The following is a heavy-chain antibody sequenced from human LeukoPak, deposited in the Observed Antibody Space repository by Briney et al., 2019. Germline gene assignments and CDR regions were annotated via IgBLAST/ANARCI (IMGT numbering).Heavy chain of an antibody. CDR3: ARGWKRVRKYSSSSDYYYYYMDV. J-gene: IGHJ6*03. V-gene: IGHV4-39*07. CDR1: GGSISSSSYY. Sequence: PSETLSLTCTVSGGSISSSSYYWGWIRQPPGKGLEWIGEINHSGSTNYNPSLKSRVTISVDTSKNQFSLKLSSVTAADTAVYYCARGWKRVRKYSSSSDYYYYYMDVWGKGTTVTVSS. D-gene: IGHD6-6*01. CDR2: INHSGST.